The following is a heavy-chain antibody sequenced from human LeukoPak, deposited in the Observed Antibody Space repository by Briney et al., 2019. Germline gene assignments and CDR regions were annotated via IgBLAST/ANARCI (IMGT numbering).Heavy chain of an antibody. D-gene: IGHD3-22*01. Sequence: PSETLSLTCTVSGGSISSSSYYWGWIRQPPGKGLEWIGSIYYSGSTYYNPSLKSRVTISVDTSKNQFSLKLSSVTAADTAVYYCARALGYYDSSGYYGWFDPWGQGTLVTVSS. CDR2: IYYSGST. V-gene: IGHV4-39*07. J-gene: IGHJ5*02. CDR3: ARALGYYDSSGYYGWFDP. CDR1: GGSISSSSYY.